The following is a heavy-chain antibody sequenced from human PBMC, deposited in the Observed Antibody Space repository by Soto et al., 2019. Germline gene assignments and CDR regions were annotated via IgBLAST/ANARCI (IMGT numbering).Heavy chain of an antibody. CDR1: GGTLSSYS. CDR3: ASVTAGDDSGGNYMDV. Sequence: QVQLVQSGPEVKKPGSSVKVSCKTSGGTLSSYSISWVRQAPGQGLEWVGRIITFVGKANVAQQFQGRVTITADRSTDTTYMELRRLTSDDSAVYYCASVTAGDDSGGNYMDVWGTGTTVTVSS. D-gene: IGHD2-21*02. J-gene: IGHJ6*03. CDR2: IITFVGKA. V-gene: IGHV1-69*02.